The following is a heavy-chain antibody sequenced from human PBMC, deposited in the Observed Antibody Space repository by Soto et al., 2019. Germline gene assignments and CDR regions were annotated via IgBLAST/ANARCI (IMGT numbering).Heavy chain of an antibody. CDR1: GLTFSSYC. V-gene: IGHV3-74*01. CDR3: VRGYTGYGNFDP. CDR2: ISIGGSET. Sequence: XGSLRLVCHACGLTFSSYCMHWIRQALGKGLVWVARISIGGSETYYADYVKGRFTISRDNARNNLYLQMDSLRAEYPAVYFCVRGYTGYGNFDPWGQGTLVTGSS. D-gene: IGHD5-12*01. J-gene: IGHJ5*02.